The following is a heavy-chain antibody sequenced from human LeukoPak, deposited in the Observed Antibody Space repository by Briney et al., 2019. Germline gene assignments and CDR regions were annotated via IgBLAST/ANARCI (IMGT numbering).Heavy chain of an antibody. Sequence: GGSLRLSCAASGFNFSRYAMTWVRQAPGKGLGWVSTLSGSGITTYYADSVKGRFTISRDNSKNTLYLQMNSLRAEDTAVYYCAKGIYSSGWSYFDYWGHGTLVTVSS. CDR3: AKGIYSSGWSYFDY. CDR2: LSGSGITT. J-gene: IGHJ4*01. V-gene: IGHV3-23*01. CDR1: GFNFSRYA. D-gene: IGHD6-19*01.